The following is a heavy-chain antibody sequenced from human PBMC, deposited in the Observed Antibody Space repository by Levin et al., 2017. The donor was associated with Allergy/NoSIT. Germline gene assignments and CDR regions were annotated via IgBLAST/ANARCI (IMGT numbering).Heavy chain of an antibody. V-gene: IGHV4-31*11. CDR3: ARDLVVPTPYTFDI. CDR1: GASITRGAHH. Sequence: SETLSLTCAVSGASITRGAHHWTWIRQHPGKGLEWIGYVYYSGSTYYNPALKSRLTMSVDTSKNQFYLRLTSVTAADTAVYYCARDLVVPTPYTFDIWGQGTVVTVSA. D-gene: IGHD2-2*01. J-gene: IGHJ3*02. CDR2: VYYSGST.